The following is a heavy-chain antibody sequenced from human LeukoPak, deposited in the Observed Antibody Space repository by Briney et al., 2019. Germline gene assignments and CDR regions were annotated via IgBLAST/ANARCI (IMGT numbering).Heavy chain of an antibody. CDR2: IYTSGST. V-gene: IGHV4-4*07. CDR3: ARVQGFGSGRPTYYYYGMDV. CDR1: GGSISSYY. Sequence: PSETLSLTCTVSGGSISSYYWSWIRQPAGKGLEWIGRIYTSGSTNYNPSLKSRVTMSVDTSKNQFSLKLSSVTAADMAVYYCARVQGFGSGRPTYYYYGMDVWGQGTTVTVSS. D-gene: IGHD3-10*01. J-gene: IGHJ6*02.